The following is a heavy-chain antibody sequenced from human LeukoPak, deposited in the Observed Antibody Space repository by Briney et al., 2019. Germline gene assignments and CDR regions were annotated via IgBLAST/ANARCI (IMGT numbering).Heavy chain of an antibody. V-gene: IGHV3-30*03. CDR1: GFTFSSYG. D-gene: IGHD1-1*01. Sequence: GGSLRLSCAASGFTFSSYGMHWVRQAPGKGLEWVAVISYDGSNKYYADPVKGRFTISRDNSKNTLYLQMNSLRAEDTAVYYCVTTRLTNLEHAFDIWGQGTMVTVSS. CDR2: ISYDGSNK. CDR3: VTTRLTNLEHAFDI. J-gene: IGHJ3*02.